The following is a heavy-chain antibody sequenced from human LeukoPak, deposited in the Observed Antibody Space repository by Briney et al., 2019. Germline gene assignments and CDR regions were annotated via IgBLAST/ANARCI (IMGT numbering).Heavy chain of an antibody. CDR1: GFTFSSYS. CDR3: ARDPITVKYYYYYYYMDV. J-gene: IGHJ6*03. V-gene: IGHV3-21*01. CDR2: ISSSSSYI. D-gene: IGHD4-17*01. Sequence: PGGSLRLSCAASGFTFSSYSMNWVRQAPGKWLEWVSSISSSSSYIYYADSVKGRFTISRDNAKNSLYLQMNSLRAEDTAVYYCARDPITVKYYYYYYYMDVWGKGTTVTVSS.